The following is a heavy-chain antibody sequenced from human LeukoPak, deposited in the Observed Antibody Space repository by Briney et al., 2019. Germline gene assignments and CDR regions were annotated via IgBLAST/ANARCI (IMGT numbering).Heavy chain of an antibody. D-gene: IGHD3-22*01. CDR1: GFTFSSYE. CDR2: ISSSGSTI. CDR3: ARNYYDSSGYHDYGY. J-gene: IGHJ4*02. V-gene: IGHV3-48*03. Sequence: GGSLRLSCAASGFTFSSYEMSWVRQAPGKGLEWVSYISSSGSTIYYADSVKGRFTISRDNAKNSLYLQMNSLRAEDTAVYYCARNYYDSSGYHDYGYWGQGTLVTVSS.